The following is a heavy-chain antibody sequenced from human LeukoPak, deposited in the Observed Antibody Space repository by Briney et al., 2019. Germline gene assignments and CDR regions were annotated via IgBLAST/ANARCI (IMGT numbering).Heavy chain of an antibody. CDR3: VRDFKDGGF. CDR1: GFTFTTYW. J-gene: IGHJ4*02. D-gene: IGHD3-16*01. V-gene: IGHV3-74*01. CDR2: ISADGSDT. Sequence: AGGSLRLSCAASGFTFTTYWMHWVRHVPGKGLVWVSGISADGSDTRYADSVKGRFTISRDNAKNTLYLQMNSLTVEDTAVYYCVRDFKDGGFWGQGTLVTVSS.